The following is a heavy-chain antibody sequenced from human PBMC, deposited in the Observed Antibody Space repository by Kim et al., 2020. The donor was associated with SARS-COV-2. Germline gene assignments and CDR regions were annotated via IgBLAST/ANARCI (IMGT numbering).Heavy chain of an antibody. V-gene: IGHV3-53*01. D-gene: IGHD6-13*01. Sequence: KGRFTISRDNSKNTLYLQMNSLRAEDTAVYYCARAPIAAAGTFGLDAFDIWGQGTMVTVSS. J-gene: IGHJ3*02. CDR3: ARAPIAAAGTFGLDAFDI.